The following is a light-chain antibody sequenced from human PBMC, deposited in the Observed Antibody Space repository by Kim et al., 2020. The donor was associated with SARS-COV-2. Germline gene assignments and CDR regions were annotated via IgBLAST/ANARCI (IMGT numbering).Light chain of an antibody. J-gene: IGLJ1*01. Sequence: SVSPGQTASITCSGDKLGDKYACWYQQKPGQSPVLVIYQDSKRPSGIPERFSGTNSGNTATLTISGTQAMDEADYYCQAWDSSTGVFGTGTKVTVL. CDR3: QAWDSSTGV. CDR2: QDS. V-gene: IGLV3-1*01. CDR1: KLGDKY.